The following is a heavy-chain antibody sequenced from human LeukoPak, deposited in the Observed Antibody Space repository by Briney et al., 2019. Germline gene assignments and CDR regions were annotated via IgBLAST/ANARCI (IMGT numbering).Heavy chain of an antibody. CDR3: AKAANWGSYYYGMDV. CDR1: AFTFKKYG. V-gene: IGHV3-30*18. D-gene: IGHD7-27*01. Sequence: GGSLRLSCAASAFTFKKYGMHWVRQAPGKGLEWVAVISFDGSDKQYADSVEGRFTISRDNSRDTLYLQMNSLRPEDTAAYFCAKAANWGSYYYGMDVWGQGTTVTVSS. CDR2: ISFDGSDK. J-gene: IGHJ6*02.